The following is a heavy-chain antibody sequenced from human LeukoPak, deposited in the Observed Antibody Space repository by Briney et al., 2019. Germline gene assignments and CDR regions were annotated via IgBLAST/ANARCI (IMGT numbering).Heavy chain of an antibody. CDR2: ISSSGSTI. J-gene: IGHJ4*02. D-gene: IGHD6-6*01. V-gene: IGHV3-48*04. CDR3: ATKSIRGDY. Sequence: GGSLRLSCAASGFTFSSYAMSWVRQAPGKGLEWVSYISSSGSTIYYADSVKGRFTISRDNAKNSLYLQMNSLRAEDTAVYYCATKSIRGDYWGQGTLVTVSS. CDR1: GFTFSSYA.